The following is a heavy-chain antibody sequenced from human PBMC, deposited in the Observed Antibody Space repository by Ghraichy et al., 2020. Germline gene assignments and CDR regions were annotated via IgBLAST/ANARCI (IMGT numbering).Heavy chain of an antibody. Sequence: SETLSLTCTVSGGSISSYYWSWIRQPPGKGLEWIGYIYYSGSTNYNPSLKGRVTISVDTSKNQFSLKLSSVTAADTAVYYCSGAVRGSYSLLWGGMDVWGQGTTVTVSS. CDR1: GGSISSYY. D-gene: IGHD3-10*01. CDR3: SGAVRGSYSLLWGGMDV. V-gene: IGHV4-59*01. CDR2: IYYSGST. J-gene: IGHJ6*02.